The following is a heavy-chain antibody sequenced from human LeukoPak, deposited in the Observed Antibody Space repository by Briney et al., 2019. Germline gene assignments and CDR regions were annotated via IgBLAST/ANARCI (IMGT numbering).Heavy chain of an antibody. Sequence: GGSLKISCKGSGYSFTSSWIDWVRQMPGKGLEWMGLIYPGDSHSIYSPSFQGQVTFSADKSINTAYLQWSSLKASDTAMYYCARRSGGAVAGTGYFDYWGQGTLVTVSS. CDR2: IYPGDSHS. D-gene: IGHD6-19*01. CDR3: ARRSGGAVAGTGYFDY. J-gene: IGHJ4*02. V-gene: IGHV5-51*01. CDR1: GYSFTSSW.